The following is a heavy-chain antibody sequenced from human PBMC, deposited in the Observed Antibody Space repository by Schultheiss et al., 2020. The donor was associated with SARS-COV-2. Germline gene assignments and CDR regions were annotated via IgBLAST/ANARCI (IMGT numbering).Heavy chain of an antibody. V-gene: IGHV4-59*08. CDR1: GGSLSIFY. Sequence: SETLSLTCTVSGGSLSIFYWSWIRQPAGKGLEWIGYIYYSGSTNYNPSLKSRVTISVDTSKNQFSLKLSSVTAADTAVYYCARAAGEGANWFDPWGQGTLVTVSS. J-gene: IGHJ5*02. D-gene: IGHD4-17*01. CDR2: IYYSGST. CDR3: ARAAGEGANWFDP.